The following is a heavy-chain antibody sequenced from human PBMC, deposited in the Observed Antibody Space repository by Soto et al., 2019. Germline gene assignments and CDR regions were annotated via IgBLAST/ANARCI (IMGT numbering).Heavy chain of an antibody. CDR3: AKADYNYSWAPGDY. V-gene: IGHV3-23*01. J-gene: IGHJ4*02. Sequence: EVQVLESGGGLVQPGGSLRLSCVISRLTFSNYALNWLRQAPGKGLEWVSSISGSGDTTYYADSVKGRFTISRDNSKNTLYLQMNSLRVEDTALYYCAKADYNYSWAPGDYWGQGTLVTVSS. CDR1: RLTFSNYA. CDR2: ISGSGDTT. D-gene: IGHD3-10*01.